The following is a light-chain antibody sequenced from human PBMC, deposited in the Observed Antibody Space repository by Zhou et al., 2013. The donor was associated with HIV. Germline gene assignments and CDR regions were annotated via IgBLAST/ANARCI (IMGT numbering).Light chain of an antibody. CDR3: LQHNSYPWT. J-gene: IGKJ1*01. V-gene: IGKV1-17*01. CDR1: LDIRND. CDR2: AAS. Sequence: DIQMTQSPSSLSASVGDRVTITCRASLDIRNDLGWYQQKPPKAPKRLIYAASSLQSGVPSRFSAGGSGTEFTLTISSLQPEDFATYYCLQHNSYPWTFGQGTKVDIK.